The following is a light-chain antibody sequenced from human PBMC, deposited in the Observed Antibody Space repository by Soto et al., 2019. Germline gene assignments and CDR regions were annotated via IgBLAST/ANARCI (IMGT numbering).Light chain of an antibody. V-gene: IGKV1-5*03. CDR1: QRSSPW. J-gene: IGKJ4*01. CDR2: KAT. Sequence: DSQMTQFPSTLSASVGDRVTITCRASQRSSPWLAWYHQKPGKAPTIQISKATTLQSGVPPRFSGSGSGTEFTLAISCLQPDDFATYYCQQYGRYPMTFGGGTKVEIK. CDR3: QQYGRYPMT.